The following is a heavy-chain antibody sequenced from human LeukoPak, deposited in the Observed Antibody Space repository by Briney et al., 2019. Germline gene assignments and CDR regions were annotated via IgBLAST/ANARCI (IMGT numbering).Heavy chain of an antibody. V-gene: IGHV4-39*01. CDR2: GYYSGST. Sequence: PSETLSLTCTVSGGSISTSSHYWGWIRQPPGKGQEWTGSGYYSGSTHYSPSLKSRVTISVDTSKNQFSLNLSSMTAADTAVYYCARRTGTAGGNHFDYWGQGTLVTVSS. CDR3: ARRTGTAGGNHFDY. D-gene: IGHD1/OR15-1a*01. CDR1: GGSISTSSHY. J-gene: IGHJ4*02.